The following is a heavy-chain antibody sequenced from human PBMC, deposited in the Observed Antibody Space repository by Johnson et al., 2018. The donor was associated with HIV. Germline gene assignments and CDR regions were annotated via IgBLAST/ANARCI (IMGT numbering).Heavy chain of an antibody. CDR1: GFTFSDHW. J-gene: IGHJ3*02. D-gene: IGHD2-21*01. Sequence: VQLVVSGGGLVQPGGSLRLSCGASGFTFSDHWMQWVRQAPGKGLVWVSRINGDGSRTSYADSVKGRFTIARDNAKNTLHLQMSSLRGDDTAIYYCARERGGRHTFDIWGQGTLVSVSS. CDR2: INGDGSRT. CDR3: ARERGGRHTFDI. V-gene: IGHV3-74*01.